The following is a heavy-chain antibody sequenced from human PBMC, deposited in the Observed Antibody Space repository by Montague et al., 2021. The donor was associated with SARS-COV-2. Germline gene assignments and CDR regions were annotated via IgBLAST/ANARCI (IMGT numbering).Heavy chain of an antibody. CDR3: ARLLRSCTNGVCRTYYYYAMDV. J-gene: IGHJ6*02. Sequence: SETLSLTCTVSGGSISGYYWSWIRQPPGKGLEWIGYIYYGGSTKYNPFLESRVTVSVDRSKNQVSLKLSSATAADTAVYYCARLLRSCTNGVCRTYYYYAMDVWGQGTTVTVSS. CDR1: GGSISGYY. V-gene: IGHV4-59*01. CDR2: IYYGGST. D-gene: IGHD2-8*01.